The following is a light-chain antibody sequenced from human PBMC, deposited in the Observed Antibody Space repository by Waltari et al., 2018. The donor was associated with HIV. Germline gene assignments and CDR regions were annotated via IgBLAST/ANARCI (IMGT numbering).Light chain of an antibody. Sequence: QSALTQPASVSGSPGQSITIPCTGTSSDVGSYNLVSWYQQHPGKAPKLIIYEVTKRPSGVSNRFSGSKSGNTASLTISGLQAEDEADYYCCSYAASATLFYVFGTGTKVTVL. J-gene: IGLJ1*01. V-gene: IGLV2-23*02. CDR1: SSDVGSYNL. CDR2: EVT. CDR3: CSYAASATLFYV.